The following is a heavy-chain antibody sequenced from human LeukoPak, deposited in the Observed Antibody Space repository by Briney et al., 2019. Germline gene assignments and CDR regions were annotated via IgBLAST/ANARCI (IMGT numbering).Heavy chain of an antibody. V-gene: IGHV1-2*02. CDR3: AGVRAGGYDYPAMAYFDY. J-gene: IGHJ4*02. D-gene: IGHD5-12*01. CDR1: GYTFTGYY. Sequence: GASVKVSCKASGYTFTGYYMHWVRQAPGQGLEWMGWINPNSGGTNYAQKFQGRVTMTRDTSISTAYMELSSLRSEDTAVYYCAGVRAGGYDYPAMAYFDYWGQGTLVTVSS. CDR2: INPNSGGT.